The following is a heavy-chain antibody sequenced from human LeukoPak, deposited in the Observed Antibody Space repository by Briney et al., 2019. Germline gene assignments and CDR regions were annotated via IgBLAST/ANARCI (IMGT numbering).Heavy chain of an antibody. V-gene: IGHV4-39*07. CDR2: IYYLGAT. CDR1: GGSISSTDYY. D-gene: IGHD3-3*01. Sequence: SETLSLTCTVSGGSISSTDYYCAWIRQPPGKGLEWIGTIYYLGATQYNPPLKSRVTVSIDTSKNQFSLKVNSVTAADTAVYYCARELRFVGGNPGGFWGQGTLVTVSS. J-gene: IGHJ4*02. CDR3: ARELRFVGGNPGGF.